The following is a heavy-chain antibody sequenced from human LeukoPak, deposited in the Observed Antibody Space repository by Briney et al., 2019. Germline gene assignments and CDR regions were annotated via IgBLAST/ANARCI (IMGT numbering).Heavy chain of an antibody. CDR1: GYTFTSYY. J-gene: IGHJ5*02. CDR3: ARGSSSYWFDP. CDR2: INPSGGST. Sequence: GASVKVSCKASGYTFTSYYMRWVRQAPGQWLEWMGIINPSGGSTSYAQKFQGRVTMTRDTSTSTVYMELSSLRSEDTAVYYCARGSSSYWFDPWGQGTLVTVSS. D-gene: IGHD6-6*01. V-gene: IGHV1-46*01.